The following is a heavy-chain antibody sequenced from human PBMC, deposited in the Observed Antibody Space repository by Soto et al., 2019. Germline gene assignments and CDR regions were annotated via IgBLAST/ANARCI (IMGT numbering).Heavy chain of an antibody. CDR1: GGSFSGYY. Sequence: QVQLQQWGAGLLKHSETLSLTCAVYGGSFSGYYWSWIRQHPGKGLEWIGEINHSGSTNYNPSLKSPDTISVDTSKNQFSLKLSSVTAAAAAVYYCARLYGSGSYRPRLDRLARNYFDYWGQGTLVTVSS. J-gene: IGHJ4*02. CDR3: ARLYGSGSYRPRLDRLARNYFDY. V-gene: IGHV4-34*01. CDR2: INHSGST. D-gene: IGHD3-10*01.